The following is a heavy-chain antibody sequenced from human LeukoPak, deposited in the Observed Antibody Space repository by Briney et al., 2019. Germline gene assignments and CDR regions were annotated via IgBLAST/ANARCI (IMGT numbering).Heavy chain of an antibody. Sequence: SETLSLTCAVYGGSFSGYCWSWIRQPPGKGLEWIGEINHSGSTNYNPSLKSRVTISVDTSKNQFSLKLSSVTAADTAVYYCARQLVVVPEYYMDVWGKGTTVTISS. CDR3: ARQLVVVPEYYMDV. CDR2: INHSGST. V-gene: IGHV4-34*01. J-gene: IGHJ6*03. CDR1: GGSFSGYC. D-gene: IGHD2-2*01.